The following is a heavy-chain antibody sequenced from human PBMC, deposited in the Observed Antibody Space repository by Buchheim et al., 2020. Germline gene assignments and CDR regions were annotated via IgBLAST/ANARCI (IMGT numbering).Heavy chain of an antibody. V-gene: IGHV4-4*02. CDR1: GGSISTTNW. D-gene: IGHD5-12*01. CDR2: IYHSGTT. J-gene: IGHJ5*02. CDR3: ARDFRVSGATVGYDL. Sequence: QVQLQESGPGLVKPSGTLSLTCAVSGGSISTTNWWIWVCQSPGKGLEWLGQIYHSGTTNYNPSLNSRVTISVDKSKNQFSLKVNSVTAADTAVYYCARDFRVSGATVGYDLWGQGIL.